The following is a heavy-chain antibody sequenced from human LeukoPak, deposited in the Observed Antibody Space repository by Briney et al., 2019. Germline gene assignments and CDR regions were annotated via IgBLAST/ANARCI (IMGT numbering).Heavy chain of an antibody. CDR1: GGTFTSYT. D-gene: IGHD1-26*01. CDR3: AGSGRFDC. CDR2: IIPIVETA. J-gene: IGHJ4*02. Sequence: SVTVSCKVSGGTFTSYTISWVRQAPGQGFEWMGGIIPIVETADYAQKFQGRVKITADETTTTAYLELTSLRSEDTAVYYCAGSGRFDCWGQGTLVTVSS. V-gene: IGHV1-69*13.